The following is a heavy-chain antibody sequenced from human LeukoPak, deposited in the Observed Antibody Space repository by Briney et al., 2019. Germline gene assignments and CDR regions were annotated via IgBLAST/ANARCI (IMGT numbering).Heavy chain of an antibody. CDR2: IYYSGST. CDR1: GGSISSSSYY. CDR3: ARAQRSTTHYYYYYMDV. Sequence: SETLSLTCTVSGGSISSSSYYWGWIRQPPGKGLEWIGSIYYSGSTYYNPSLKSRVTISVDTSKNQFSLKLSSVTAADTAVYYCARAQRSTTHYYYYYMDVWGKGTTVTVSS. J-gene: IGHJ6*03. V-gene: IGHV4-39*07. D-gene: IGHD5/OR15-5a*01.